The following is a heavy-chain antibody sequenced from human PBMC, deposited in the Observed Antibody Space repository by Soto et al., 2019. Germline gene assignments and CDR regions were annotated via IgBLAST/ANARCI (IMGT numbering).Heavy chain of an antibody. V-gene: IGHV5-51*01. D-gene: IGHD2-2*01. J-gene: IGHJ6*02. CDR1: GYSFTSYW. Sequence: GESLKISCKGSGYSFTSYWIGWVRQMPGKGLEWKGIIYPGDSDTRYSPSFQGQVTISADKSISTAYLQWSSLKASDTAMYYCARPYCSSTSCYGLNYGMDVWGQGTTVTVSS. CDR3: ARPYCSSTSCYGLNYGMDV. CDR2: IYPGDSDT.